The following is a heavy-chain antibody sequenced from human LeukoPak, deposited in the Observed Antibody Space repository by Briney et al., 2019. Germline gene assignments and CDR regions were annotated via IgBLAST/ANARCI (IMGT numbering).Heavy chain of an antibody. CDR1: GFTFSSYA. J-gene: IGHJ4*02. D-gene: IGHD3-3*01. V-gene: IGHV3-23*01. CDR3: AKLGLRYFFDY. CDR2: VSGSGGST. Sequence: GGSLRLSCAASGFTFSSYAMSWVRQAPGKGLEWVSAVSGSGGSTYYADSVKGRFAISRDNSKNTLYLQMNSLRAEDTAVYYCAKLGLRYFFDYWGQGTLVTVSS.